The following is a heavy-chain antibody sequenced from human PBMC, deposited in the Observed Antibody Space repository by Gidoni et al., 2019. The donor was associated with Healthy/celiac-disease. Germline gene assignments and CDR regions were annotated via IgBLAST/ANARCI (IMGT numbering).Heavy chain of an antibody. CDR3: ARRDAYSSSWFA. V-gene: IGHV4-39*01. D-gene: IGHD6-13*01. Sequence: GLEWIGSIYYSGSTYYNPSLKSRVTISVDTSKNQFSLKLSSVTAADTAVYYCARRDAYSSSWFAWGQGTLVTVSS. J-gene: IGHJ5*02. CDR2: IYYSGST.